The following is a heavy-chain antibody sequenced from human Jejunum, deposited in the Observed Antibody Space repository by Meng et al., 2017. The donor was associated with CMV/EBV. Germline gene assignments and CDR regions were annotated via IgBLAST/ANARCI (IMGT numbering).Heavy chain of an antibody. D-gene: IGHD2-2*02. CDR2: INYSGTT. Sequence: SISSSSYYWGWMRQPPGKGLEWIGSINYSGTTYYTPSLRRRVTISLDTSKKQFSLRLNSVTAADTAVYYCARGCYTTSCYRGSFDYWGQGKLVTVS. CDR3: ARGCYTTSCYRGSFDY. CDR1: SISSSSYY. V-gene: IGHV4-39*07. J-gene: IGHJ4*02.